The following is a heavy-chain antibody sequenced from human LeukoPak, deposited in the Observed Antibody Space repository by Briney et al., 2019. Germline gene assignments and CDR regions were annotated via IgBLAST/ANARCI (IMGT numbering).Heavy chain of an antibody. CDR2: ISTYNGNT. Sequence: GASVKVSCKASGYSFVLYGISWVRQAPGQGPEWMGWISTYNGNTKYAEKFQGRVTMTTDTPTSTAYMELRSLRSDDTAVYYCAREEWFGDLPDYWGQGTLVTVSS. CDR1: GYSFVLYG. V-gene: IGHV1-18*01. CDR3: AREEWFGDLPDY. J-gene: IGHJ4*02. D-gene: IGHD3-10*01.